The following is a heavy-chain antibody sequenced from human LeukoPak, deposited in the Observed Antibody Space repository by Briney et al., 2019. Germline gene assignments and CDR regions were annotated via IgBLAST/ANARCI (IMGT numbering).Heavy chain of an antibody. CDR2: ISPSGGST. J-gene: IGHJ3*02. CDR3: ARDSGYYDSSGYYSADAFDI. V-gene: IGHV1-46*01. D-gene: IGHD3-22*01. Sequence: ASVKVSCKAFGYTFTSNYMHWVRQAPGQGPEWMGVISPSGGSTTYAQKFQGRVTLTRDMSTSTDYLELSSLRSEDTAMYYCARDSGYYDSSGYYSADAFDIWGQGTMVTVSS. CDR1: GYTFTSNY.